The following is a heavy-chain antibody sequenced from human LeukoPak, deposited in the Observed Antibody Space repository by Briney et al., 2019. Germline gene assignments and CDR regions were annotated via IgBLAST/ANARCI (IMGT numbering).Heavy chain of an antibody. CDR2: ISAYNGNT. J-gene: IGHJ4*02. D-gene: IGHD3-22*01. CDR1: GYTFTSYG. V-gene: IGHV1-18*01. Sequence: ASVKVSCKASGYTFTSYGISWVRQAPGQGLEWMGWISAYNGNTNYAQKLQGRVTMTSDTSTSTAYMELRSLRSGDTAVYYCAREGHCDSSGSPFDYWGQGTLVTVSS. CDR3: AREGHCDSSGSPFDY.